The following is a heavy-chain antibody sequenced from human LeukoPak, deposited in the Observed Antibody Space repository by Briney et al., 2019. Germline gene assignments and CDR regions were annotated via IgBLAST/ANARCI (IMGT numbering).Heavy chain of an antibody. J-gene: IGHJ4*02. CDR2: ISYDGSNK. Sequence: GGSLRLSCAASGFTFSSYAMHWVRQAPGKGLEWVAVISYDGSNKYYADSVEGRFTISRDNSKNTLYLQMNSLRAEDTAVYYCARDPYNWNYVTQFDYWGQGTLVTVSS. CDR3: ARDPYNWNYVTQFDY. CDR1: GFTFSSYA. V-gene: IGHV3-30-3*01. D-gene: IGHD1-7*01.